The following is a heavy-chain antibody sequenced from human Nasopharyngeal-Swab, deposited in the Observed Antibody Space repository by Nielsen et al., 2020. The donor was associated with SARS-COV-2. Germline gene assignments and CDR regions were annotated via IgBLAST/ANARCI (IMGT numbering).Heavy chain of an antibody. J-gene: IGHJ4*02. CDR2: IWYDGSNK. V-gene: IGHV3-33*01. CDR3: ARAGITMVRAFDY. Sequence: GCPAARRGLEWVSVIWYDGSNKYYADSVKGRFTISRDNSKNTLYLQMNSLRAEDTAVYYCARAGITMVRAFDYWGQGTLVTVSS. D-gene: IGHD3-10*01.